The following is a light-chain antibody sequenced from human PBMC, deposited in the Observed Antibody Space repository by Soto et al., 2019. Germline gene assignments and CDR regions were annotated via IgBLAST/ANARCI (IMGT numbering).Light chain of an antibody. CDR1: QSISSY. V-gene: IGKV1-39*01. J-gene: IGKJ4*01. Sequence: DIQMTQSPSSLSASVGDRVTITCRASQSISSYLNWYQQKPGKAPNLLIYAASNLQSGVPSRFSGCGSGTDFTLSISCLQPEDFATYYCQQSYSTPRAFGAHTQVEI. CDR2: AAS. CDR3: QQSYSTPRA.